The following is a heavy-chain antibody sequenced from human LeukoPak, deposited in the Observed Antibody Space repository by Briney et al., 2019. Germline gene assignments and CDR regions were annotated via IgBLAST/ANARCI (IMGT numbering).Heavy chain of an antibody. Sequence: GGSLRLSCAASGFTFSSYGMHWVRQAPGKGLEWVTFIRYDGNNKYYADSVKGRFTISRDNSKNTVYLQMNSLRAEDTAVYYCARVIVATIDYWGQGTLVTVSS. CDR2: IRYDGNNK. V-gene: IGHV3-30*02. CDR3: ARVIVATIDY. CDR1: GFTFSSYG. D-gene: IGHD5-12*01. J-gene: IGHJ4*02.